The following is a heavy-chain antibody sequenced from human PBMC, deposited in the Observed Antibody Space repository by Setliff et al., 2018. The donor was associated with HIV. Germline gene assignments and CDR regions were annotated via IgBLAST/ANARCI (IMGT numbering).Heavy chain of an antibody. V-gene: IGHV4-39*07. CDR3: ARDDSIVLVPAIMRGDGFDF. CDR2: IYYTGNT. Sequence: SETLSLTCTVSGGSVGSSSYYWAWIRQPPGKGLEWIGSIYYTGNTKYNPSLESRVTFSIDTSENPFSLRLASVTAADTAIYYCARDDSIVLVPAIMRGDGFDFWGQGRMVTVS. D-gene: IGHD2-2*01. CDR1: GGSVGSSSYY. J-gene: IGHJ3*01.